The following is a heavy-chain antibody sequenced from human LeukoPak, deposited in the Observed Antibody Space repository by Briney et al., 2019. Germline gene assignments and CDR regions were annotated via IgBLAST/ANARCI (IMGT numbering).Heavy chain of an antibody. D-gene: IGHD5-18*01. V-gene: IGHV4-59*01. CDR3: ARVTAIPYYFDY. CDR2: IYYSGST. Sequence: PSETLSLTCTVSGGSISSYYWSWTRQPPGKGLVWIGYIYYSGSTNYNPSLKSRVTISVDTSKNQFSLKLSSVTAADTAVYYCARVTAIPYYFDYWGQGTLVTVSS. CDR1: GGSISSYY. J-gene: IGHJ4*02.